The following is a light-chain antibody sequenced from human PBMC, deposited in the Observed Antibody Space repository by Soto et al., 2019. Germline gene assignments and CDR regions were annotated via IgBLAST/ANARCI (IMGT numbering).Light chain of an antibody. J-gene: IGKJ5*01. CDR3: QQYGGSPMT. CDR2: GAS. V-gene: IGKV3-20*01. Sequence: EIALTQSPVTLSLSPGERGTLSCRASQSVSNNYLAWYQHKPGQAPRLLISGASNTTTGIPDRFSGSGSGTDFTLTIGRLEPEHFARYCFQQYGGSPMTFGQGTRLE. CDR1: QSVSNNY.